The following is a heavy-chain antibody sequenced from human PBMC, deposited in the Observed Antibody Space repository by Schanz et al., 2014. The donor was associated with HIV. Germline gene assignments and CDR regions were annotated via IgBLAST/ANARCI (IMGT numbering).Heavy chain of an antibody. CDR2: IWYDGSNK. CDR3: GTRRAPRGGYSGYDPHAFDI. CDR1: GFTFSSYG. Sequence: QVQLVESGGGVVQPGRSLRLSCAASGFTFSSYGMHWVRQAPGKGLEWVAVIWYDGSNKYYADSVKGRFTISRGNSKNTLYVQLTRMRTEQTAVYYCGTRRAPRGGYSGYDPHAFDIWGPGTMVTVSS. J-gene: IGHJ3*02. V-gene: IGHV3-33*01. D-gene: IGHD5-12*01.